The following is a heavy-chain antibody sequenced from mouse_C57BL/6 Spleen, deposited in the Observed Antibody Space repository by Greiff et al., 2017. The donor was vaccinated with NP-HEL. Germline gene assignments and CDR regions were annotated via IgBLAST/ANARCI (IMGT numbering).Heavy chain of an antibody. CDR3: ARGDYDRGPYAMDY. CDR1: GYTFTSYW. D-gene: IGHD2-4*01. Sequence: VQLQQPGAELVKPGASVKLSCKASGYTFTSYWMQWVKQRPGQGLEWIGEIDPSDSYTNYNQKFKGKATLTVDTSSSTAYMQLSSLTSEDSAVYYCARGDYDRGPYAMDYWGQGTSVTVSS. V-gene: IGHV1-50*01. CDR2: IDPSDSYT. J-gene: IGHJ4*01.